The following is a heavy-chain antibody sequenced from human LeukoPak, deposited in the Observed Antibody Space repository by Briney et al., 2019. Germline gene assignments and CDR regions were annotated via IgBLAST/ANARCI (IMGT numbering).Heavy chain of an antibody. V-gene: IGHV1-69*06. CDR3: ARVPEDIVVVPAAIRWFDP. CDR1: GGTFSSYA. D-gene: IGHD2-2*02. Sequence: SVKVSCKASGGTFSSYAISWVRQAPGQGLEWMGGIIPIFGTANYAQKFQGRVTITADKSTSTAYMELSSLRSEDTAVYYCARVPEDIVVVPAAIRWFDPWGQGTLVTVSS. J-gene: IGHJ5*02. CDR2: IIPIFGTA.